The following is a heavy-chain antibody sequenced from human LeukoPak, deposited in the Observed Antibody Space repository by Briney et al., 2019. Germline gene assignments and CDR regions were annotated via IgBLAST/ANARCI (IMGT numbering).Heavy chain of an antibody. Sequence: GGSLRLSCAASGFTFSSYAMSWVRQAPGKGLEWVSATSGSGGSTYYADSVKGRFTISRDNSNNTLYLQMNSLRAEDTAVYYCAKVDPITMIVVAPADYWGQGTLVTVSS. D-gene: IGHD3-22*01. J-gene: IGHJ4*02. CDR2: TSGSGGST. CDR1: GFTFSSYA. CDR3: AKVDPITMIVVAPADY. V-gene: IGHV3-23*01.